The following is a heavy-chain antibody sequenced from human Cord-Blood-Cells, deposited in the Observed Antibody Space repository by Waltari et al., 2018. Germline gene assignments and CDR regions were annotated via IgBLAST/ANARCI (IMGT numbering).Heavy chain of an antibody. Sequence: QAQLQEAGPGLVKPSETLSLPCTVSGYSISSGYYSGRIRQPPGKGLEWIGSIYHSGSTYYNPSLKSRVAISVDTSKNQFSLRLSSVTAADTAVYYCARGVWSGYYTMWGQGTLVTVSS. CDR3: ARGVWSGYYTM. J-gene: IGHJ4*02. V-gene: IGHV4-38-2*02. CDR1: GYSISSGYY. CDR2: IYHSGST. D-gene: IGHD3-3*01.